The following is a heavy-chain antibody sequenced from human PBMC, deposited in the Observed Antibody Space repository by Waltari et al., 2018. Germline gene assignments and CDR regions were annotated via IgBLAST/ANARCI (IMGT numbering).Heavy chain of an antibody. Sequence: QVQLQESGPGLVKPSQTLSLTCPVSGGSISSGRYYWSWIRQPAGKGLEWIGRIYTSGSTNYNPSLKSRVTISVDTSKNQFSLKLSSVTAADTAVYYCARALGGYYMDVWGKGTTVTVSS. CDR3: ARALGGYYMDV. CDR2: IYTSGST. CDR1: GGSISSGRYY. J-gene: IGHJ6*03. V-gene: IGHV4-61*02.